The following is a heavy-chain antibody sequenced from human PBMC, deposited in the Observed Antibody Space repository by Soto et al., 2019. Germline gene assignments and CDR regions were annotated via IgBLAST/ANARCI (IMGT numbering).Heavy chain of an antibody. CDR2: IIPIFGTA. J-gene: IGHJ6*02. CDR3: ARSPYPVPAAPYYYYYGMDV. CDR1: GGTFSSYA. V-gene: IGHV1-69*13. Sequence: SVKVSCKASGGTFSSYAISWVRQAPGQGLEWMGGIIPIFGTANYAQKFQGRVTITADESTSTAYMELSSLRSEDTAVYYCARSPYPVPAAPYYYYYGMDVWGQGTTVTVSS. D-gene: IGHD2-2*01.